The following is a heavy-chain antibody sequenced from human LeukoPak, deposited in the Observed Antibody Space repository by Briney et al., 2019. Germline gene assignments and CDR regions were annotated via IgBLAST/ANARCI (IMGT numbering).Heavy chain of an antibody. CDR1: GYSISSGYY. V-gene: IGHV4-38-2*01. D-gene: IGHD2-2*01. J-gene: IGHJ4*02. Sequence: SETLSLTCAVSGYSISSGYYWGWIRQPPGKGLEWIGSIYHSGSTNYNPSLKSRVTISVDTSKNQFSLKLSSVTAADTAVYYCARVLRWVVVPALFDYWGQGTLVTVSS. CDR3: ARVLRWVVVPALFDY. CDR2: IYHSGST.